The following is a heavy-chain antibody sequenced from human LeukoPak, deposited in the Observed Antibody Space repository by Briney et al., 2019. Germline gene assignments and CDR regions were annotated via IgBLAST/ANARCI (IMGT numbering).Heavy chain of an antibody. Sequence: SVKVSCKASGYTFTGYYLHWVRQAPGQGLEWMGGIIPISGTANYAQKFQGRVTITADESTSTDYMELSSLRSEDTAVYYCARANHRYSYGRPSYYYMDVWGKGTTVTVSS. CDR1: GYTFTGYY. D-gene: IGHD5-18*01. CDR3: ARANHRYSYGRPSYYYMDV. J-gene: IGHJ6*03. V-gene: IGHV1-69*13. CDR2: IIPISGTA.